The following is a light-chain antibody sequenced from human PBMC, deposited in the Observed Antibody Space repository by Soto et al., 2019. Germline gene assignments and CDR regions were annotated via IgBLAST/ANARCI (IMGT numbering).Light chain of an antibody. CDR3: QQYGSSPVT. V-gene: IGKV3-20*01. Sequence: EIVLTQSPGTLSLSPGERATLSCRASQSVSSSYLAWYQQKPGQAPRLLIYGASSRATGIPDRFSGSGSGTDCTLTISRLEPEDSAVYYCQQYGSSPVTFGQGTKVEIK. CDR1: QSVSSSY. CDR2: GAS. J-gene: IGKJ1*01.